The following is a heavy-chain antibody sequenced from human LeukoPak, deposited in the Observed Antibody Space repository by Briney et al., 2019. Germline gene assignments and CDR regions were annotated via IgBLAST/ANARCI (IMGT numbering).Heavy chain of an antibody. J-gene: IGHJ6*03. CDR3: ARGGSGYDFWSGLSGYYYYNMDV. D-gene: IGHD3-3*01. V-gene: IGHV1-8*03. Sequence: ASVKVSCKASGYTFTSYDINWVRQATGQGLEWMGWMNPNSGNTGYAQKFQGRVTITRNTSISTAYMELSSLRSEDTAVYYCARGGSGYDFWSGLSGYYYYNMDVWGKGTTVTVSS. CDR1: GYTFTSYD. CDR2: MNPNSGNT.